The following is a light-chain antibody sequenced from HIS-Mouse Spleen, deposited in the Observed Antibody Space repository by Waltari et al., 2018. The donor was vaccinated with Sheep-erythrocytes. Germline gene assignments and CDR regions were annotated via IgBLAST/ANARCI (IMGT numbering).Light chain of an antibody. CDR1: KLGDKY. V-gene: IGLV3-1*01. J-gene: IGLJ2*01. CDR2: QDS. CDR3: QAWDGSTAV. Sequence: SYELTQPPSVSVSPGQTASITCSGDKLGDKYACWYQQKPGQSPVLVIYQDSKRPSGIPERFSGSNSGNTATLTISGTQAMYEADYCCQAWDGSTAVFGGGTKLTVL.